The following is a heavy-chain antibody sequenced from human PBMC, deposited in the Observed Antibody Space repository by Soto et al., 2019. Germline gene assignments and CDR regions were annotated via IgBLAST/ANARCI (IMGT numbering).Heavy chain of an antibody. J-gene: IGHJ6*02. V-gene: IGHV1-18*01. CDR1: GYTFSNYG. Sequence: QVLLVQSGAEVKRPGASVKVSCKASGYTFSNYGITWVRRAPGHGLEWLGWVTAFNGDTNYAQNVQGRVTLTTDTSTETAYMELRSLRPDDTAVYYCARDGRVSFYYYGMDVWGQGTTVIVSS. CDR3: ARDGRVSFYYYGMDV. CDR2: VTAFNGDT.